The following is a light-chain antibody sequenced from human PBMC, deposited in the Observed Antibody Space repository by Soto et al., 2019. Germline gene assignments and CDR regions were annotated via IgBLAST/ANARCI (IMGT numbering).Light chain of an antibody. CDR2: DAS. Sequence: EIVLTQSPATLSLSPGERATLSCRASQSVSSYLAWYQQKPGQAPRLLIYDASNRATGIPARFSGSRSETDYTLTISILEPEDFAIYYCQPRSNWPPVTFGGGTKVEIK. CDR1: QSVSSY. CDR3: QPRSNWPPVT. J-gene: IGKJ4*01. V-gene: IGKV3-11*01.